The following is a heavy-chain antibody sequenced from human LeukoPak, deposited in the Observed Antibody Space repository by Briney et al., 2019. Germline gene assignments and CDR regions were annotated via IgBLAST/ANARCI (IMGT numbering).Heavy chain of an antibody. CDR1: GGSISSNNW. D-gene: IGHD5-18*01. V-gene: IGHV4-4*02. J-gene: IGHJ4*02. Sequence: PSETLSLTCAVSGGSISSNNWWSWVRPPPGKGLEWIGEIYHSGSTSYNPSLKSRVTISVDKSKNQFSLRLSSVTAADTAVYYCARQRYIYGTLDYWGQGTLVTVSS. CDR3: ARQRYIYGTLDY. CDR2: IYHSGST.